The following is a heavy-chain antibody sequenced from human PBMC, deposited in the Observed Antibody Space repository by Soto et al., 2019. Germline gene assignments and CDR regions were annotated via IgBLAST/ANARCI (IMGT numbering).Heavy chain of an antibody. V-gene: IGHV3-30*18. CDR1: GFTFSSYG. Sequence: QVQLVESGGGVVQPGRSLRLSCAASGFTFSSYGMHWVRQAPGKGLEWVAVISYDGSNKYYADSVKGRFTISRDNSKNTLYLQMNSLRAEDTAVYYCAKGAVPAAILYYGMDVWGQGITVTVSS. CDR2: ISYDGSNK. CDR3: AKGAVPAAILYYGMDV. J-gene: IGHJ6*02. D-gene: IGHD2-2*02.